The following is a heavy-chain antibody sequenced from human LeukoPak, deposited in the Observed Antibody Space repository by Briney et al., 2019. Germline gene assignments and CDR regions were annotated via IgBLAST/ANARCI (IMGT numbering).Heavy chain of an antibody. Sequence: PSETLSLTCAVYGESFSGYYWSWIRQPPGKGLEWIGEINHSGSTNYNPSLKSRVTISVDTSKNQFSLKLSSVTAADTAVYYCARHSGGTYYVSLDPWGQGTLVTVSS. CDR3: ARHSGGTYYVSLDP. J-gene: IGHJ5*02. CDR2: INHSGST. D-gene: IGHD1-26*01. CDR1: GESFSGYY. V-gene: IGHV4-34*01.